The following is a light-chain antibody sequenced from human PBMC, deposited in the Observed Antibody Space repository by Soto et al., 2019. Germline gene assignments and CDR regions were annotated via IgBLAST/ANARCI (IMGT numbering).Light chain of an antibody. V-gene: IGLV2-14*03. J-gene: IGLJ1*01. CDR3: ASYTSANTRL. CDR2: DVY. CDR1: SSDVGGYNS. Sequence: QSALTQPASGSGSPRQSSTISCAGTSSDVGGYNSVSWYQQYPGKAPKVLIYDVYNRPSGVSNRFSGSKSGNTASLTISGLQAEDEADYYRASYTSANTRLFGTGTKVTVL.